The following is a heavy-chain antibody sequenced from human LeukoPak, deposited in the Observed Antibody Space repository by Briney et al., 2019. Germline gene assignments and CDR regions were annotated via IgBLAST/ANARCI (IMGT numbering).Heavy chain of an antibody. V-gene: IGHV1-2*02. D-gene: IGHD6-13*01. CDR2: INPNSGGT. Sequence: GASVKVSCKASGYTFTGYYMHWVRQAPGQGLEWMGWINPNSGGTNYAQKFQGRVTMTRDTSISTAYMELSRLRSDGTAVYYCARGLKDVVAAAGTDNWFDPWGQGTLVTVSS. J-gene: IGHJ5*02. CDR3: ARGLKDVVAAAGTDNWFDP. CDR1: GYTFTGYY.